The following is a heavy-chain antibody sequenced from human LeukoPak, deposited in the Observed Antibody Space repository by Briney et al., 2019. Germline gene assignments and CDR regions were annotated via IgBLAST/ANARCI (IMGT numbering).Heavy chain of an antibody. CDR1: GIPFRDLL. Sequence: GSLRLFLCTSGIPFRDLLKPRVPQAPGKGLVLVSRINGDGSRTGYADSVKGRITISRDNAKNTLHLQMNSLRAEDTAVYYCAREKRYDDFDYWGQGTLVTVSS. J-gene: IGHJ4*02. D-gene: IGHD5-12*01. CDR3: AREKRYDDFDY. V-gene: IGHV3-74*01. CDR2: INGDGSRT.